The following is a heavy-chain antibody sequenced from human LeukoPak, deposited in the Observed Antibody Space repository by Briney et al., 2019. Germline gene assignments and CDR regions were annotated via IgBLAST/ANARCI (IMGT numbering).Heavy chain of an antibody. J-gene: IGHJ4*02. V-gene: IGHV3-23*01. CDR1: GFTFSNYA. CDR2: ITGSGGNT. D-gene: IGHD3-9*01. CDR3: AKWVDYDVLTGYYVSDY. Sequence: GASLRLSCAASGFTFSNYAMSWVRQAPGKGLEWVSAITGSGGNTYYADSVKGRFTISRDNSKNTVFLQMNSLRAEDTAVYYCAKWVDYDVLTGYYVSDYRGQGTLVTVSS.